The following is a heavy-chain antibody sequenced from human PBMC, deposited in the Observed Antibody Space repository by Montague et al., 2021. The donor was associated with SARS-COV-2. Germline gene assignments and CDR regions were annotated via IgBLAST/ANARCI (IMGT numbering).Heavy chain of an antibody. CDR1: GGSISSFY. Sequence: SETLSLTCTVSGGSISSFYWCWFRQLPGKGLEWIGYIFDSGSTPYYTSLTSRVTMSVDTSKNQFSLKVNSVTAADTAVYYCARHDSATLPAVYWGQGTLVTVSS. J-gene: IGHJ4*02. CDR2: IFDSGST. V-gene: IGHV4-59*08. CDR3: ARHDSATLPAVY. D-gene: IGHD2-15*01.